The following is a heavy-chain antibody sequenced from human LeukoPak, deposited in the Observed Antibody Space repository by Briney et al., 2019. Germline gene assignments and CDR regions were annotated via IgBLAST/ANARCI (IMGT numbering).Heavy chain of an antibody. J-gene: IGHJ4*02. Sequence: GGSLRLSCAASGFTVSSNYMSWVRQAPGKGLEWVSVIYSGGSTYYADSVKGRFTISRHNSKNTLYLQMNSLRAEDTAVYYCARTSGYDLSLIDYWGQGTLVTVSS. D-gene: IGHD5-12*01. CDR2: IYSGGST. CDR3: ARTSGYDLSLIDY. CDR1: GFTVSSNY. V-gene: IGHV3-53*04.